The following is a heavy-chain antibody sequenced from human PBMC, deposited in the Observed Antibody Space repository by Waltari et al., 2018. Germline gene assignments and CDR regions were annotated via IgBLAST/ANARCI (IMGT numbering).Heavy chain of an antibody. V-gene: IGHV4-4*02. J-gene: IGHJ6*02. Sequence: QVQLQESGPGLVKPSGTLSLTCAVSGGSISSGDLWSWVRQPPGKGLEWIGVIHHGGNTNYNPSLESRVTISIDNPKNHFSLKLRSGTAADTAMYYCAREREGGIRGQYGLDVWGQGTTVTVSS. CDR2: IHHGGNT. D-gene: IGHD3-16*02. CDR3: AREREGGIRGQYGLDV. CDR1: GGSISSGDL.